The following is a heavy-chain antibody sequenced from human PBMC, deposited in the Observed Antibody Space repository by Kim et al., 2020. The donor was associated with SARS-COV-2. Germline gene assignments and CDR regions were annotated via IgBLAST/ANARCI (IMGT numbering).Heavy chain of an antibody. CDR3: AKGGLPGALDY. CDR2: MNSAGSST. Sequence: GGSLRLSCAASGFTFSAYWMHWVRQAPGKGLVWASQMNSAGSSTGYADSVKGRFTISRDNAKNTLYLQMNSLSAEDTAMYYCAKGGLPGALDYWGQGTLVTVSS. J-gene: IGHJ4*02. CDR1: GFTFSAYW. D-gene: IGHD3-16*01. V-gene: IGHV3-74*01.